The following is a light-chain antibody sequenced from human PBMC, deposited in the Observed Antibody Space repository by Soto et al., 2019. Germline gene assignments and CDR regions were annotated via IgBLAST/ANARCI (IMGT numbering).Light chain of an antibody. CDR1: QSVSSSY. V-gene: IGKV3-20*01. J-gene: IGKJ1*01. CDR2: GAS. CDR3: HQYDSSPVT. Sequence: EIVLTQSPGTLPLSPGERATLSCRASQSVSSSYLAWYQQKPGQAPRLLIYGASSRATGIPDRFSGSGSGTDFTLTISRLEPEDFAVYYCHQYDSSPVTFGQGTKVEIK.